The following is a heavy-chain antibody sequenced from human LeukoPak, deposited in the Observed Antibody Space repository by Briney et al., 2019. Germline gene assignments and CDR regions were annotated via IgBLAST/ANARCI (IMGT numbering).Heavy chain of an antibody. CDR1: GGSISSLF. CDR3: ARLDYYDSSGRYYYYYMDV. V-gene: IGHV4-4*09. CDR2: IYTRGSI. D-gene: IGHD3-22*01. Sequence: ETLSLTRTVSGGSISSLFWRCIRQPPGEGREWNGYIYTRGSIDYNPAIKSRVTISVDTTKNQFSLKLNSVTAADTAVYYCARLDYYDSSGRYYYYYMDVWGKGTTVTVSS. J-gene: IGHJ6*03.